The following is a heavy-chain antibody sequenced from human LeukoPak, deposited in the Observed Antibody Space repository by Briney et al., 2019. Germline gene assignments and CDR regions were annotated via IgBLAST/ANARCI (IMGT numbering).Heavy chain of an antibody. D-gene: IGHD6-19*01. CDR1: GGTFSSYA. J-gene: IGHJ4*02. CDR3: AGEQFIAVADYFDY. V-gene: IGHV1-69*04. CDR2: IIPILGIA. Sequence: SVKVSCKASGGTFSSYAISWVRQAPGQGLEWMGRIIPILGIANYAQKFQGRVTITADKSTSTAYMELSSLRSEDTAVYYCAGEQFIAVADYFDYWGQGTLVTVSS.